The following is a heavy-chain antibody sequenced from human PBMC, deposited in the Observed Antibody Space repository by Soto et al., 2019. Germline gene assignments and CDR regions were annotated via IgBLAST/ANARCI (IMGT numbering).Heavy chain of an antibody. J-gene: IGHJ3*02. Sequence: ASVKVSCKASGYTFTSYYMHWLRQSPGQGLEWMGIINPSGGSTSYAQKFQGRVTMTRDTSTSTVYMELRSLRSEDTAVYYCARGRSFQLMVYADAFDIWGQGTVVTVS. CDR2: INPSGGST. CDR3: ARGRSFQLMVYADAFDI. CDR1: GYTFTSYY. D-gene: IGHD2-8*01. V-gene: IGHV1-46*01.